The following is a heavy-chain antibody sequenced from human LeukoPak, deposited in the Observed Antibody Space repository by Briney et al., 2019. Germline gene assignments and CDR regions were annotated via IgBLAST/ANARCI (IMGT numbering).Heavy chain of an antibody. CDR2: IEYKGINK. J-gene: IGHJ4*02. CDR3: AKGLGWSALDY. V-gene: IGHV3-30*02. D-gene: IGHD3-3*01. Sequence: PAGSLRLSCATSGFTFNNYGMHWVRRAPGKGLERVTFIEYKGINKYYRDSVKGRFTISTDSSKNTVYLQMNNLRIEDTAVYYCAKGLGWSALDYWGQGTLVSASS. CDR1: GFTFNNYG.